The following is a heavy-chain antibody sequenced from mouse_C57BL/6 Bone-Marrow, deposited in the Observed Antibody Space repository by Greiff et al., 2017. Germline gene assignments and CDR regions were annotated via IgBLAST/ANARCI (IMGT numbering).Heavy chain of an antibody. J-gene: IGHJ4*01. CDR2: SRNKANDYTT. CDR1: GFTFSDFY. V-gene: IGHV7-1*01. CDR3: ARDEGYYEGNAMDY. D-gene: IGHD2-3*01. Sequence: EVKVVESGGGLVQSGRSLRLSCATSGFTFSDFYMEWVRQAPGKGLEWIAASRNKANDYTTAYSASVKGRFIVSRDTSQSILYLQMNALRAKDTAIYYCARDEGYYEGNAMDYGGQGTSVTVSS.